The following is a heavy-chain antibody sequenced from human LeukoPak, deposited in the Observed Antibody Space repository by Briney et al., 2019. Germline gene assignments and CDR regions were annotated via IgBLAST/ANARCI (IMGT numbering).Heavy chain of an antibody. CDR3: GSESWTIDSVDV. V-gene: IGHV3-11*01. D-gene: IGHD6-13*01. CDR2: IDGSGSSI. Sequence: GGSLRLSCVASRFTYSDYYMSWIRQAPGKGLEWVSYIDGSGSSIYYADSVKGRFTISRDNAKNSLYLQMNSLRVEDTAIYYCGSESWTIDSVDVWGQGTTVTVSS. J-gene: IGHJ6*02. CDR1: RFTYSDYY.